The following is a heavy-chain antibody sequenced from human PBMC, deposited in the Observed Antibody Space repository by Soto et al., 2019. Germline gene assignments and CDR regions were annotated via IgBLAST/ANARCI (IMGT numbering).Heavy chain of an antibody. CDR1: GLTFSSYG. CDR3: ARGPRGMAAPGPYYSYGMDV. V-gene: IGHV3-33*01. J-gene: IGHJ6*02. Sequence: QVQLVDSGGGVVQPGRSLRLSCAAYGLTFSSYGMQWVRQAPGKGLEWVAVIWFDGTNKYYADSVKGRFVISRDNSMNTLYLQMNSLRAEDTAVYYCARGPRGMAAPGPYYSYGMDVWGQGTKVTVSS. CDR2: IWFDGTNK. D-gene: IGHD3-10*01.